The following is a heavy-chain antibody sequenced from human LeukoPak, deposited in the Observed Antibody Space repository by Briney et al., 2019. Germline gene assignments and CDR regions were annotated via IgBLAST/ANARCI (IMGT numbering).Heavy chain of an antibody. J-gene: IGHJ4*02. CDR1: GFTFSSYA. Sequence: GGSLRLSCAASGFTFSSYAMSWVRQAPGKGLEWVSAISGSGGSPYYADSVKGRFTISRDNAKNSLYLQMNSLRAEDTALYYCAKDRQQLVRYFDYWGQGTLVTVSS. D-gene: IGHD6-13*01. CDR2: ISGSGGSP. V-gene: IGHV3-23*01. CDR3: AKDRQQLVRYFDY.